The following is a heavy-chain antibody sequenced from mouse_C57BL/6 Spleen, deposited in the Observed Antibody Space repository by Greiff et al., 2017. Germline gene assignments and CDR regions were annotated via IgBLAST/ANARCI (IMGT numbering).Heavy chain of an antibody. CDR3: ARSAYSNPMDY. CDR1: GYTFTDYN. Sequence: EVQLQESGPELVKPGASVKIPCKASGYTFTDYNMDWVKQSHGNSLEWIGDINPNNGGTIYNQKFKGKATLTVDKSSSTAYMELRSLTSEDTAVYYCARSAYSNPMDYWGQGTSVTVAS. D-gene: IGHD2-5*01. V-gene: IGHV1-18*01. CDR2: INPNNGGT. J-gene: IGHJ4*01.